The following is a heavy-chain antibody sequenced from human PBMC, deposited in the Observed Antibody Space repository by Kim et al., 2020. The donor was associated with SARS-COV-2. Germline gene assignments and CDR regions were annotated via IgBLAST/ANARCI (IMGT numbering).Heavy chain of an antibody. J-gene: IGHJ4*02. V-gene: IGHV3-74*01. CDR2: INGDGSST. D-gene: IGHD6-13*01. CDR1: GFTFNNYW. Sequence: GGSLRLSCAASGFTFNNYWMHWVRQAPGIGLVCVSRINGDGSSTNYADSVKGRFTISRDNAKNTLYLQMNSLRAEDTAVYYCVRRTAVGGYFDYWGQGTLVTVYS. CDR3: VRRTAVGGYFDY.